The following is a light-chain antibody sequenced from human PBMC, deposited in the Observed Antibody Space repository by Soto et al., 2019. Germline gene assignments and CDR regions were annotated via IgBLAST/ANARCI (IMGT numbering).Light chain of an antibody. CDR2: DAS. CDR1: QSISSY. Sequence: EIVLTQSPATLSLSPGERATLSCGASQSISSYLAWYQQKPGLAPRLLIYDASSRATGIPDRFSGSESGTDFTLTISRLEPEDFAVYYCQQYGGSLTFGPGTQVHIK. J-gene: IGKJ3*01. V-gene: IGKV3D-20*01. CDR3: QQYGGSLT.